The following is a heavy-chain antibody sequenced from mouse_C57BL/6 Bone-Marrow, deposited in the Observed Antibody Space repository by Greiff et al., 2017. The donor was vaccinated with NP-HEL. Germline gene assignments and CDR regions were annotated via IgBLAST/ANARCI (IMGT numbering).Heavy chain of an antibody. V-gene: IGHV1-7*01. J-gene: IGHJ1*03. D-gene: IGHD1-1*01. CDR1: GYTFTSYW. CDR2: INPSSGYT. CDR3: ATNYYGSSYGWYFDV. Sequence: QVQLQQPGAELVKPGASVKLSCKASGYTFTSYWMHWVKQRPGQGLEWIGYINPSSGYTKYNQKFKDKATLTADKSSSTAYMQLSSLTYEDSAVYYCATNYYGSSYGWYFDVWGTGTTVTVSS.